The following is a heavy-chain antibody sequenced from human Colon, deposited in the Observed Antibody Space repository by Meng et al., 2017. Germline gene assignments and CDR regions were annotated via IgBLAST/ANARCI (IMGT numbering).Heavy chain of an antibody. J-gene: IGHJ4*02. CDR3: ARESADGGSFDL. CDR1: GYTLY. D-gene: IGHD2-15*01. V-gene: IGHV1-2*06. CDR2: INPRTGDT. Sequence: QVQLVQSGAEVKKPGASVTVSCKASGYTLYIHWVRLRPGEGLEWMGRINPRTGDTKSAPSFQGRVTMTRDTSTTTFSMDLRSLTTDDSAIYFCARESADGGSFDLWGQGTLVTVSS.